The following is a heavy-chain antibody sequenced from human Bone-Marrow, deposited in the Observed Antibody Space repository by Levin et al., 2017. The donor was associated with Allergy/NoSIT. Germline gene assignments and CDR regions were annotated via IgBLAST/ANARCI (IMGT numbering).Heavy chain of an antibody. CDR1: GFTFSNHA. D-gene: IGHD4-17*01. CDR3: ANVYGDYEAY. J-gene: IGHJ4*02. Sequence: GGSLRLSCTASGFTFSNHAMHWVRLAPGKGQERVSAIAGDGSTHYAGSVRGRFTVSSDNSKNTLYLQMNSLRAEDTAIYYCANVYGDYEAYWGQGTLVTVSS. V-gene: IGHV3-23*01. CDR2: IAGDGST.